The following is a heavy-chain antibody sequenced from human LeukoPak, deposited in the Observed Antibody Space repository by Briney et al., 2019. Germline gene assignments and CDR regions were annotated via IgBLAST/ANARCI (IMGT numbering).Heavy chain of an antibody. CDR2: ISGSGGST. V-gene: IGHV3-23*01. D-gene: IGHD6-19*01. Sequence: GGSLRLSCAASGFTFSSYSMNWVRQAPGKGLEWVSAISGSGGSTYYADSVKGRFTISRDNSKNTLYLQMNSLRAEDTAVYYCAKDLQWLVPRALDYWGQGTLVTVSS. J-gene: IGHJ4*02. CDR3: AKDLQWLVPRALDY. CDR1: GFTFSSYS.